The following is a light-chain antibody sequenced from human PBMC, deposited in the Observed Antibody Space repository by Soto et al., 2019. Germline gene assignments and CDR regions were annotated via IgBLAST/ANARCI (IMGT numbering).Light chain of an antibody. V-gene: IGKV1-5*01. Sequence: DIQMTQSPSTLSATAGDRVTITCRASQSISSWLAWYQHKPGKAPKLLIYDDSNLDSGVPSRFSGSGSGTECSLTISNLQPDDCATYYCQQYENYWTFGQGTRVEIK. J-gene: IGKJ1*01. CDR3: QQYENYWT. CDR1: QSISSW. CDR2: DDS.